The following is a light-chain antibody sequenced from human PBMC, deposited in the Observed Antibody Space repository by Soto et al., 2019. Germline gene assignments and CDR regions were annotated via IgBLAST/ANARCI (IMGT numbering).Light chain of an antibody. V-gene: IGKV1-13*02. Sequence: ATQLTQSPSSLSASVGDRVTITCRASQGISSALAWYRQKPGNPPKLLIYDASSLESGVPSRFSGSGSGTEFTLTISSLQPEDFATYFCQQFDTYPLTFGGGTKVDIK. CDR2: DAS. CDR3: QQFDTYPLT. J-gene: IGKJ4*01. CDR1: QGISSA.